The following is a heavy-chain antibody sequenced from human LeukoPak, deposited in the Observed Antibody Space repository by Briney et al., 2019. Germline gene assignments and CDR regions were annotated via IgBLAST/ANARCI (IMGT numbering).Heavy chain of an antibody. CDR2: IIPIFGTA. D-gene: IGHD3-3*01. CDR1: GGTFSSYA. Sequence: ASVKVSCKASGGTFSSYAISWVRQAPGQGLEWMGGIIPIFGTANYAQKFQGRVTITADESTSTAYMELSSLRSEDTAVYYCARDVGDYDFWSGSISDGYRLDYWGQGALVTVSS. CDR3: ARDVGDYDFWSGSISDGYRLDY. J-gene: IGHJ4*02. V-gene: IGHV1-69*13.